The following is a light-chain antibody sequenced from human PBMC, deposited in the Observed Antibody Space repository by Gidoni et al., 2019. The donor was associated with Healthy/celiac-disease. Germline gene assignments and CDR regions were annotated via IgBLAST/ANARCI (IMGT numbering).Light chain of an antibody. CDR1: QDISNY. CDR2: DAS. CDR3: QQYDNLRPT. V-gene: IGKV1-33*01. J-gene: IGKJ5*01. Sequence: DIQMSQSPSSLSASVGDRVTITCQASQDISNYLNWYQQKPGKAPKLLIYDASNLETGVPSRFSGSGSGTDFTFTISSLQPEDIGTYYCQQYDNLRPTFGQGTRLEIK.